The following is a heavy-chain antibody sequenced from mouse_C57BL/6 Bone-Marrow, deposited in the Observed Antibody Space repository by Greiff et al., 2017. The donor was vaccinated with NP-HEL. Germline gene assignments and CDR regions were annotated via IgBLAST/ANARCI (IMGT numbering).Heavy chain of an antibody. CDR1: GYAFTNYL. J-gene: IGHJ3*01. CDR2: INPGSGGT. D-gene: IGHD2-4*01. CDR3: ARGGIYYDYAWFAY. Sequence: QVQLQQSGAELVRPGTSVKVSCKASGYAFTNYLIAWVKQRPGQGLEWIGVINPGSGGTNYNEKFKGKATLSADQSSSTAYMQLSSLTSEDSAVYFCARGGIYYDYAWFAYWGQGTLVTVSA. V-gene: IGHV1-54*01.